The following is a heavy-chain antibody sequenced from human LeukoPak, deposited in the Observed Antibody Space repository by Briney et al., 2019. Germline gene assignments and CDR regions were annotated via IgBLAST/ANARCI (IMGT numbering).Heavy chain of an antibody. Sequence: ASVKVSCKASGYTFTGYYLHWVRQAPGQGLEWMGWITPNSGGTNYAQRFQGRVTMTRDTSISTAYMELSRLRSDDTAVYYCAREDGYYGSGSYLDVWGKGTTVTVSS. D-gene: IGHD3-10*01. J-gene: IGHJ6*03. V-gene: IGHV1-2*02. CDR3: AREDGYYGSGSYLDV. CDR1: GYTFTGYY. CDR2: ITPNSGGT.